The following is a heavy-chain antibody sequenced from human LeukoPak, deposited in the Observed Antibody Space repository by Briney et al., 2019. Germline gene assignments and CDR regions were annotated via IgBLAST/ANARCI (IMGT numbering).Heavy chain of an antibody. D-gene: IGHD6-19*01. J-gene: IGHJ6*03. CDR2: ISAYNGNT. V-gene: IGHV1-18*04. CDR3: ARDQRGWYYYYMDV. Sequence: ASVKVSCKASGYTFTAYYMHWVRQAPGQGLEWMGWISAYNGNTNYAQKLQGRVTMTTDTSTSTAYMELRSLRSDDTAVYYCARDQRGWYYYYMDVWGKGTTVTVSS. CDR1: GYTFTAYY.